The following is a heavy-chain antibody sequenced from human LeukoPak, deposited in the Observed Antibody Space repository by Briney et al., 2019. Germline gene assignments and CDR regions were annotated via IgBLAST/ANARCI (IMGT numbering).Heavy chain of an antibody. J-gene: IGHJ4*02. D-gene: IGHD2-2*03. V-gene: IGHV1-18*01. CDR3: ARDVDIVVVPAAIGLDY. CDR2: ISAYNGNT. CDR1: AYTFTSYG. Sequence: PGASVQVSCNASAYTFTSYGIIWVRQAPGQGREWMGWISAYNGNTNYSQKLQGRVSTTTDTSTSTDYMALRSLRSDDTAVYYCARDVDIVVVPAAIGLDYWGQGTLVTVSS.